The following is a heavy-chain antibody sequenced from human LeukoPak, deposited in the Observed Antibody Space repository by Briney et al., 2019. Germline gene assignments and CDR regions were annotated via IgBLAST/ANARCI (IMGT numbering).Heavy chain of an antibody. J-gene: IGHJ6*03. Sequence: PSETLSLTCTVSGGSISSGDYYWSWIRQPPGKGLEWIGYIYYSGSTYYNPSLKSRVTISVDTSKNQFSLKLGSVTAADTAVYYCARGPQYCSSTSCYLYYYYMDVWGKGTTVTVSS. V-gene: IGHV4-30-4*08. CDR3: ARGPQYCSSTSCYLYYYYMDV. CDR1: GGSISSGDYY. CDR2: IYYSGST. D-gene: IGHD2-2*01.